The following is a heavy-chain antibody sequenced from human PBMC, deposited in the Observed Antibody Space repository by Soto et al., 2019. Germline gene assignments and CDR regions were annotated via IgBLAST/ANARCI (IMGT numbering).Heavy chain of an antibody. CDR3: ASSGYNGYSGMGV. CDR1: GYTFTSYA. D-gene: IGHD1-26*01. V-gene: IGHV1-3*05. J-gene: IGHJ6*02. CDR2: INAGNVNT. Sequence: QVQLVQSGAEEKKPGASVKVSCKASGYTFTSYAMHWVRQAPGQRLEGMGWINAGNVNTKFSQKFQGRVTITRDTSASTAYMNLSSLRSEDTAGYYGASSGYNGYSGMGVWGQGTTVSDS.